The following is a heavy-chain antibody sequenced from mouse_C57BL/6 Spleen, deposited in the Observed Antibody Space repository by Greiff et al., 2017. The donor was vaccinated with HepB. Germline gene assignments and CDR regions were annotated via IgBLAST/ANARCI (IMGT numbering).Heavy chain of an antibody. CDR1: GYTFTDYE. CDR2: IDPETGGT. D-gene: IGHD1-1*01. CDR3: TKYGSYAMDY. J-gene: IGHJ4*01. Sequence: VKLQESGAELVRPGASVTLSCKASGYTFTDYEMHWVKQTPVHGLEWIGAIDPETGGTAYNQKFKGKAILTADKSSSTAYMELRSLTSEDSAVYYCTKYGSYAMDYWGQGTSVTVAS. V-gene: IGHV1-15*01.